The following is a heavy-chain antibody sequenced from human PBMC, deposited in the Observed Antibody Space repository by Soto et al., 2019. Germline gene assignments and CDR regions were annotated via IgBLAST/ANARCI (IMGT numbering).Heavy chain of an antibody. J-gene: IGHJ4*02. D-gene: IGHD4-17*01. Sequence: ASVKVSCKASGGTFSSYTISWVRQAPGQGLEWMGRIIPILGIANYAQKFQGRVTITADKSTSTAYMELSSLRSEDTAVYYCARDPNPSTTVTTNFDYWGQGTLVTVSS. CDR2: IIPILGIA. CDR3: ARDPNPSTTVTTNFDY. CDR1: GGTFSSYT. V-gene: IGHV1-69*04.